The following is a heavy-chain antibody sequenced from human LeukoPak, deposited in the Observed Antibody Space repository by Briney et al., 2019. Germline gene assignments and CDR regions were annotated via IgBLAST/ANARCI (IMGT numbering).Heavy chain of an antibody. J-gene: IGHJ4*02. CDR1: GGSISSSSYY. Sequence: SETLSLTCTVSGGSISSSSYYWGWIRQPPGKGLEWIGSIYYSGSTYYNPSLKSRVTISVDTSKNQFSLKLSSVTAADTAVYYCARHKGSSWSSFDYWGQGTLVTVSS. CDR2: IYYSGST. D-gene: IGHD6-13*01. CDR3: ARHKGSSWSSFDY. V-gene: IGHV4-39*01.